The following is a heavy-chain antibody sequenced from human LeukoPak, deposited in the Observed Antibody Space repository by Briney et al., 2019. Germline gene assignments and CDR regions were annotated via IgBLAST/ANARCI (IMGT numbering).Heavy chain of an antibody. CDR2: INHSGST. Sequence: PLETLSLTCAVYGGSFSGYYWSWIRQPPGKGLEWIGEINHSGSTNYNPSLKSRVTISVDTSKNQFSLKLSSVTAADTAVYYCARRYSSGRREDGLDYWGQGTLVTVSS. CDR3: ARRYSSGRREDGLDY. CDR1: GGSFSGYY. J-gene: IGHJ4*02. V-gene: IGHV4-34*01. D-gene: IGHD6-19*01.